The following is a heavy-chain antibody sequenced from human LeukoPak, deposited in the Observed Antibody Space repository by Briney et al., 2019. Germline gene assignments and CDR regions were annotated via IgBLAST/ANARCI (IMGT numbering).Heavy chain of an antibody. CDR3: ARDRKDFHAFDI. CDR1: GGSISSGDYY. J-gene: IGHJ3*02. CDR2: IYYSGST. D-gene: IGHD3-3*01. Sequence: SETLSLTCTVSGGSISSGDYYWSWIRQPPGKGLEWIGYIYYSGSTNYNPSLKSRVTISVDTSKNQFSLKLSSVTAADAAVYYCARDRKDFHAFDIWGQGTMVTVSS. V-gene: IGHV4-61*08.